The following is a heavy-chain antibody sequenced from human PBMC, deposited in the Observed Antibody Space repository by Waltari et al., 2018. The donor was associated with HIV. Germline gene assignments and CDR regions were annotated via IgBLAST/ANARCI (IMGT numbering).Heavy chain of an antibody. D-gene: IGHD3-22*01. CDR1: GSAFSSYW. CDR3: ARGYSSGYCIDY. V-gene: IGHV3-74*01. J-gene: IGHJ4*02. CDR2: INSDGSST. Sequence: EVQLVESGGGLVQHGGSLRLSCEAPGSAFSSYWTHWVRQDRGKGRARVSRINSDGSSTSYADSVKGRFTISRDNAKNTLYLQLNSLSAEDTAVYYCARGYSSGYCIDYWGQRTLVTVSS.